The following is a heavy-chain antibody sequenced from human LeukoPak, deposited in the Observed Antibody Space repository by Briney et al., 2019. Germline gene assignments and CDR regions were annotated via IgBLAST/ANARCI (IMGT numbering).Heavy chain of an antibody. CDR1: GGSINSSYY. D-gene: IGHD3-10*01. Sequence: SETLSLTCTVSGGSINSSYYWGWIRQPPGKGLEWIGNIYYSGSTYYNPSLKSRVTISVDTSKNQFSLKLSSVTAADTAVYSCASLVLLWFGELSTNWFDPWGQGTLVTVSS. V-gene: IGHV4-39*01. J-gene: IGHJ5*02. CDR3: ASLVLLWFGELSTNWFDP. CDR2: IYYSGST.